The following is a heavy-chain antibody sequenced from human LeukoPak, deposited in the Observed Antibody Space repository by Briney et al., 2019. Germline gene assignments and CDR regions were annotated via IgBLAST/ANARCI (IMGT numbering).Heavy chain of an antibody. D-gene: IGHD3-10*01. CDR1: GFTFRDYA. CDR2: ISYDGSQK. V-gene: IGHV3-30*04. J-gene: IGHJ4*02. CDR3: ARDRFAFGSGSFSPLYFDY. Sequence: GGSLRLSCPASGFTFRDYAMHWVSQALGKGLEWVAVISYDGSQKYYADSVKGRFTISRDNSNNSLYLQMNSLRTEDTAVYYCARDRFAFGSGSFSPLYFDYWGQGTLVPVSS.